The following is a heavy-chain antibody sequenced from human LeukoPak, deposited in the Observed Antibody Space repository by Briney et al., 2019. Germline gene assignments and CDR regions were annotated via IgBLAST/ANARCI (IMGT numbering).Heavy chain of an antibody. V-gene: IGHV5-51*01. CDR3: ARSTSGSFDS. D-gene: IGHD3-10*01. Sequence: GESLKISCKASGYSFTDYWIGWVRQTPGKSPEWMAIIYPGDSDSRYTYSPSFQGQVTISADKSISTTYLQWSSLKASDTAMYYCARSTSGSFDSWGQGTPVTVSS. CDR1: GYSFTDYW. J-gene: IGHJ4*02. CDR2: IYPGDSDS.